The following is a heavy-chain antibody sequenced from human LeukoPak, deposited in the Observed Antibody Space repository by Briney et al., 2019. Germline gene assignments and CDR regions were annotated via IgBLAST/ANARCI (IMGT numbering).Heavy chain of an antibody. J-gene: IGHJ4*02. CDR2: INPDSGGT. CDR3: ARVGYSGSGLYHDFDY. Sequence: ASVKVSCKASGYTFTGYYMHWVRQAPGQGLEWMGWINPDSGGTYYAQKFQGRVTVTRDTTITTAYMELSRLRSDDTAVYYCARVGYSGSGLYHDFDYWGQGTLVTVSS. V-gene: IGHV1-2*02. D-gene: IGHD5-12*01. CDR1: GYTFTGYY.